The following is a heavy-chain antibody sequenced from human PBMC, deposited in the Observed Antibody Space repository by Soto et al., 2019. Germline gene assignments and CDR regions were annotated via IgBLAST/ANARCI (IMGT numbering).Heavy chain of an antibody. CDR2: IKSKTDGGTT. CDR1: GFTFSNAW. CDR3: TTIAVAGTGPDYYYYGMDV. Sequence: EVQLVESGGGLVKPGGSLRLSCAASGFTFSNAWMNWVRQAPGKGLEWVGRIKSKTDGGTTDYAAPVKGRFTISRDDSXNXLXXQMNSLKTEDTAVYYCTTIAVAGTGPDYYYYGMDVWGQGTTVTVSS. D-gene: IGHD6-19*01. J-gene: IGHJ6*02. V-gene: IGHV3-15*07.